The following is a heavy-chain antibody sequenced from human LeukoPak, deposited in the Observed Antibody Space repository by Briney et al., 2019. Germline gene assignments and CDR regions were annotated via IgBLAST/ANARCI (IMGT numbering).Heavy chain of an antibody. V-gene: IGHV4-4*07. J-gene: IGHJ4*02. D-gene: IGHD3-22*01. CDR2: IYTSGST. Sequence: PSETLSLTCTVSGGSISSYYWSWIRQPPGKGLEWIGRIYTSGSTNYNPSLKSRVTMSVDTSKNQFSLKLSSVTAADTAVYYCARDSSGYYYQTGVFDYWGQGTLVTVSS. CDR1: GGSISSYY. CDR3: ARDSSGYYYQTGVFDY.